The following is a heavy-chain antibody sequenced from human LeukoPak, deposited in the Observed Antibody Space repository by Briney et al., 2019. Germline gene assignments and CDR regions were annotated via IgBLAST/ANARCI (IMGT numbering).Heavy chain of an antibody. J-gene: IGHJ4*02. V-gene: IGHV4-39*01. CDR2: GFYSGSA. D-gene: IGHD4-17*01. CDR1: GGSISGSSYY. Sequence: PSETLSLTCTVSGGSISGSSYYWAWIRQPPGKGLEWVGSGFYSGSACYNPSLKSRLTISVDTSKNQFSLDLRSVTAADTAVYYCARLRGAMTPVTSDFDYWGQGILVTVSS. CDR3: ARLRGAMTPVTSDFDY.